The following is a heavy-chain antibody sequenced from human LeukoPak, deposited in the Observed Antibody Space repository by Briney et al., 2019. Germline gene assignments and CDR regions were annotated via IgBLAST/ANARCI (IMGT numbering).Heavy chain of an antibody. CDR3: ASLTTVTTPYFDY. CDR2: INPNSGGT. CDR1: GYTFTGYY. J-gene: IGHJ4*02. V-gene: IGHV1-2*02. D-gene: IGHD4-17*01. Sequence: GASVKVSCKASGYTFTGYYMHWVRQAPGQGLEWMGWINPNSGGTNYAQKFQGRVTMTRDTSISTAYMELSRLRSDDTAVYYCASLTTVTTPYFDYWGQGTLVTVSS.